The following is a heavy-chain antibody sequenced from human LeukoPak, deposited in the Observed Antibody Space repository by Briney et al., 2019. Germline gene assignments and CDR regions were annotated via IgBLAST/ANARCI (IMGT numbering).Heavy chain of an antibody. CDR2: IYTSGST. J-gene: IGHJ4*02. CDR3: ASDSIAAAAHDY. CDR1: GGSISSYY. Sequence: SETLSLTCTVSGGSISSYYWIWLRQPAGKGLEWFGRIYTSGSTNYNPSLKSRVTMSVDTSKNQFYLKLSSLTAADTAVYYCASDSIAAAAHDYWGQGTLVTVSS. V-gene: IGHV4-4*07. D-gene: IGHD6-13*01.